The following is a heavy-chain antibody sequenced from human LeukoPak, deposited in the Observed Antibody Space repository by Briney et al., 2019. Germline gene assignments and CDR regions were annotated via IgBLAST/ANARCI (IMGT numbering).Heavy chain of an antibody. J-gene: IGHJ3*02. Sequence: ASVKVSCKASGYTFTSYYMHWVRQAPGQGLEWMGIINPSGGSTSYAQKFQGRVTMTRDMSTSTVYMELSSLRSEDTAVYYCASDGGETHAAFDIWGQGTMVTVSS. CDR2: INPSGGST. CDR3: ASDGGETHAAFDI. CDR1: GYTFTSYY. V-gene: IGHV1-46*01. D-gene: IGHD4-23*01.